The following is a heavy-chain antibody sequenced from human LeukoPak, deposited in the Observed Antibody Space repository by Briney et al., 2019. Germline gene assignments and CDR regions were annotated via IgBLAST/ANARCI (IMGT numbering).Heavy chain of an antibody. CDR2: IYYSGST. Sequence: SETLSLACTVSGGSISSYYWSWIRQPPGKGLEWIGYIYYSGSTNYNPSLKSRVTISVDTSKNQFSLKLSSVTAADTAVYYCASSSERWLQFWRLGAFDIWGQGTMVTVSS. CDR3: ASSSERWLQFWRLGAFDI. V-gene: IGHV4-59*01. CDR1: GGSISSYY. D-gene: IGHD5-24*01. J-gene: IGHJ3*02.